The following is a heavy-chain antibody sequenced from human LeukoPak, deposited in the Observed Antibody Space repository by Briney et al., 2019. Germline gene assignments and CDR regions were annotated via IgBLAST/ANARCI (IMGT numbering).Heavy chain of an antibody. CDR2: IQFDGNNK. J-gene: IGHJ4*02. CDR3: AREERLRWTAY. CDR1: GFSFSSYG. Sequence: GGSLRLSCAASGFSFSSYGMHWVRQAPGKGLEWVAFIQFDGNNKYYTDSVKGRFTISRDNAKNSLYLQMNSLRAEDTAVYYCAREERLRWTAYWGQGTLVTVSS. V-gene: IGHV3-30*02. D-gene: IGHD4-23*01.